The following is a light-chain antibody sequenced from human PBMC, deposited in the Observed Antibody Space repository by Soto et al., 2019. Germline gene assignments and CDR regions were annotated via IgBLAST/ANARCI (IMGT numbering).Light chain of an antibody. CDR3: QQYNSYPRT. Sequence: DIQMTQSPSSLSASVGDRVTITCRASQGISKYIAWFQQKPGKAPKSLIYATSRLQSEVPTKFSGSGSGTDFTLTISSLQPDDFATYYCQQYNSYPRTFGQGTKLE. V-gene: IGKV1-16*02. CDR1: QGISKY. J-gene: IGKJ2*01. CDR2: ATS.